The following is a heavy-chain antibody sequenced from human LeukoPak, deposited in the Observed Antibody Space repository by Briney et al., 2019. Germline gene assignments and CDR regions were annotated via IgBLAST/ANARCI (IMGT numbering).Heavy chain of an antibody. CDR1: GGSFSGYY. CDR3: ARGGLSDSFDY. D-gene: IGHD3/OR15-3a*01. CDR2: INHSGST. V-gene: IGHV4-34*01. Sequence: SQTLSLTCAVYGGSFSGYYWSWIRQPPGKGLEWIGEINHSGSTNYNPSLKSRVTISVDTSKNQFSLKLSSVTAADTAVYYCARGGLSDSFDYWGQGTLVTVSS. J-gene: IGHJ4*02.